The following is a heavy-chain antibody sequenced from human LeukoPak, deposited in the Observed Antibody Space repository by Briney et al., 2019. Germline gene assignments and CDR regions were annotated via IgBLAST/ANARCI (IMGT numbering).Heavy chain of an antibody. V-gene: IGHV4-34*01. CDR3: VRDRRRTMLPGGTPHVWFDP. Sequence: PSETLSLTCAVYGGSFSGYYRSWIRQPPGKGLEWIGEINHSGSTNYNPSLKSRVTISVDTSKNQFSLKLSSVTAADTAVYYCVRDRRRTMLPGGTPHVWFDPWGQGTLVTVSS. D-gene: IGHD1-7*01. J-gene: IGHJ5*02. CDR2: INHSGST. CDR1: GGSFSGYY.